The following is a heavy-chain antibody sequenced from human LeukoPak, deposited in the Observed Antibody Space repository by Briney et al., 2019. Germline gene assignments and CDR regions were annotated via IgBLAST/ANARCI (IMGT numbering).Heavy chain of an antibody. CDR1: GYIFTTHY. V-gene: IGHV1-18*04. CDR2: ISAYNGNT. J-gene: IGHJ4*02. D-gene: IGHD3-3*01. Sequence: ASVTVSFTASGYIFTTHYMHWVRQAPGQGLEWMGWISAYNGNTNYAQKLQGRVTMTTDASTSTAYMELRSLRSDDTAVYYCAREYTIFGVVIPLDYWGQGTLVTVSS. CDR3: AREYTIFGVVIPLDY.